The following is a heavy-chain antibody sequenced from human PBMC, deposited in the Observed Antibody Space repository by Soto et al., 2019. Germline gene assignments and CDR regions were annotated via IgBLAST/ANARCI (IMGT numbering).Heavy chain of an antibody. V-gene: IGHV3-21*01. CDR2: ISSSSSHI. J-gene: IGHJ6*02. D-gene: IGHD3-10*01. CDR1: GFTLTSYS. Sequence: GGSLRLSCAASGFTLTSYSMNWVRQAPGKGLEWVSSISSSSSHIYYADSVKGRFTISRDNARNALYLEMNSLRAEDTAVYYCVRERGLSSYYGMDVWRQGTTVGVSS. CDR3: VRERGLSSYYGMDV.